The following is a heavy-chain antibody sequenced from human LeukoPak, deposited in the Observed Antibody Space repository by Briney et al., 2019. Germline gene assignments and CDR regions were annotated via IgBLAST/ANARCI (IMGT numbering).Heavy chain of an antibody. D-gene: IGHD4-11*01. J-gene: IGHJ6*03. Sequence: PSETLSLTCTVSGGSISSYYWSWIRQPPGKGLEWIGYVDHTGSTKFNPSLNGRVSISRDTSNNFFSLRLRSATAADTAVYFCARERVSSSTWYSTYYYFFYMDFWGKGTTVTVSS. V-gene: IGHV4-59*01. CDR3: ARERVSSSTWYSTYYYFFYMDF. CDR2: VDHTGST. CDR1: GGSISSYY.